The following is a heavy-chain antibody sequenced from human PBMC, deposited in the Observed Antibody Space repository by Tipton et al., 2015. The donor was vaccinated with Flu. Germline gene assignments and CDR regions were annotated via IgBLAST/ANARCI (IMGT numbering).Heavy chain of an antibody. D-gene: IGHD3-10*01. CDR3: ARVTELLWFGEARGWFDP. Sequence: LRLSCTVSGGSMSSFYWSWIRQPAGKGLEWIGRMYTSGTAKYHPSFKSRVTMSVDTSKNQFSLKLSSVTAADTAVYYCARVTELLWFGEARGWFDPWGQGTLVTVSS. V-gene: IGHV4-4*07. CDR2: MYTSGTA. CDR1: GGSMSSFY. J-gene: IGHJ5*02.